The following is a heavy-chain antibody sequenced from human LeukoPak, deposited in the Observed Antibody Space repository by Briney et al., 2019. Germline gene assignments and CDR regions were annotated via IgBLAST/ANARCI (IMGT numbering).Heavy chain of an antibody. CDR2: ISGSGSST. Sequence: GGSLRLSCAAPGFTFSSYAMSWIRQAPGKGLEWVSVISGSGSSTYYADSVKGRFTISRDNSKNTLYLQMNSLRVEDTAVYYCAKTPGGYYDILTGYYPFDYWGQGTLVTVPS. CDR3: AKTPGGYYDILTGYYPFDY. V-gene: IGHV3-23*01. CDR1: GFTFSSYA. D-gene: IGHD3-9*01. J-gene: IGHJ4*02.